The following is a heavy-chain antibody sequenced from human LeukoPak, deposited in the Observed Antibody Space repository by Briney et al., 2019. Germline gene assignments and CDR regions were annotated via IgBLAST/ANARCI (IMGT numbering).Heavy chain of an antibody. CDR3: AKASWAGVTTSYFAY. J-gene: IGHJ4*02. D-gene: IGHD1-26*01. CDR1: GYTLSIYD. Sequence: GGFLRLSCAASGYTLSIYDMRWLRQAPGGGREGGSAISYSGGTAYYADSVKRRFTISRDNSKNTLYLQMNDLRADDTAVYYCAKASWAGVTTSYFAYWAQGTLVTVSS. V-gene: IGHV3-23*01. CDR2: ISYSGGTA.